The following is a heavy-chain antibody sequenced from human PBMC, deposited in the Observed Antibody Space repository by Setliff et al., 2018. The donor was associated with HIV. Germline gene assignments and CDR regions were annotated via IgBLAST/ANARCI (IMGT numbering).Heavy chain of an antibody. D-gene: IGHD3-22*01. V-gene: IGHV1-18*01. CDR1: GYTFTSYG. J-gene: IGHJ3*02. CDR2: ISAYNCNT. Sequence: ASVKVSCKASGYTFTSYGISWVRQAPGQGLEWMGWISAYNCNTNYAQKLQGRVTITTDESTSTAYMVLSSLRSEDTAVYYCARDRGSGYYHYAFDIWGQGTMVTVS. CDR3: ARDRGSGYYHYAFDI.